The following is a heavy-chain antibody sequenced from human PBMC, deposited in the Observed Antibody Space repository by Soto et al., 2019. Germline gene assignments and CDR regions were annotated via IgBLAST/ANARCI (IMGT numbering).Heavy chain of an antibody. Sequence: GGSLRLSCAASGFTFSSYWMHWVRQAPGTGLVWVSRINSDGSSTTYVDSVKGRFSISRDNAKNTLYLQMNSLRAEDTAVYYCARGESLAAAPIDYWGQGTLVTVSS. J-gene: IGHJ4*02. D-gene: IGHD6-6*01. CDR2: INSDGSST. V-gene: IGHV3-74*01. CDR3: ARGESLAAAPIDY. CDR1: GFTFSSYW.